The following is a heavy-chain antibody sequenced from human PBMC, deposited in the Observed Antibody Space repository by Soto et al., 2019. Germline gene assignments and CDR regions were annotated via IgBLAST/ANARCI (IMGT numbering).Heavy chain of an antibody. CDR3: AKTPRQWLVYFDY. J-gene: IGHJ4*02. D-gene: IGHD6-19*01. Sequence: PGGSLRLSCAASGFTFSNYAIAWVRQAPGKGLEWVSGISGSGGTTYYADSVKGRFTISRDNSKDTLHLQMNSLRAEDTAVYYCAKTPRQWLVYFDYWGQGALGTVSS. CDR2: ISGSGGTT. V-gene: IGHV3-23*01. CDR1: GFTFSNYA.